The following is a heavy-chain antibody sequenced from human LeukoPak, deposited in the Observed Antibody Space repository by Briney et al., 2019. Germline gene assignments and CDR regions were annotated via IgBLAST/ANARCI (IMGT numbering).Heavy chain of an antibody. CDR2: ISGGSSTI. V-gene: IGHV3-48*02. Sequence: GGSLRLSCAASGFTFSTYSINWVRLAPGKGLEWVSYISGGSSTIYYADSVKGRFTISRDNAKNSVYLQMNSLRDEDTAVYYCAVSYSSSWGSFDYWGQGTMVTVSS. D-gene: IGHD6-13*01. CDR3: AVSYSSSWGSFDY. J-gene: IGHJ4*02. CDR1: GFTFSTYS.